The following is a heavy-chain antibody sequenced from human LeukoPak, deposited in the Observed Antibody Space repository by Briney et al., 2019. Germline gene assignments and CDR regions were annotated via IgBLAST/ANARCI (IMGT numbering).Heavy chain of an antibody. Sequence: GGSLRLSCAASGFTFSGYAMTWVRQAPGKGLEWVSSITGSGDYTYYIDSVKGRFTVSRDNSKNILYLQMNSLRGEDTALYYCAKDGLYYDGSAHVYYFDYWGQGTLVAVSS. CDR3: AKDGLYYDGSAHVYYFDY. D-gene: IGHD3-22*01. V-gene: IGHV3-23*01. CDR2: ITGSGDYT. J-gene: IGHJ4*02. CDR1: GFTFSGYA.